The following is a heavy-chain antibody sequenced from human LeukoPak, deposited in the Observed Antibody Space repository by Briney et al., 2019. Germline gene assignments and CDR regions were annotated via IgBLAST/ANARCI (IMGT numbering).Heavy chain of an antibody. J-gene: IGHJ5*02. CDR2: INHSGST. Sequence: PSGTLSLTCAVYGGSFSGYYWSWIRQPPGKGLEWIGEINHSGSTNYNPSLKSRVTISVDTSKNQFSLKLSSVTAADTAVYYCARGHYSSSWRKFDPWGQGTLVTVSS. CDR1: GGSFSGYY. V-gene: IGHV4-34*01. CDR3: ARGHYSSSWRKFDP. D-gene: IGHD6-13*01.